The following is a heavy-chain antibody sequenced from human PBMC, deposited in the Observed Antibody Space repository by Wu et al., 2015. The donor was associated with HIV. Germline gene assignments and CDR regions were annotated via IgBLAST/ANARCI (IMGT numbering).Heavy chain of an antibody. CDR3: ARFGSLGIVVVPAAIFRGPGGDYYMDV. CDR1: GYTFTSYG. CDR2: IGAYNGNT. D-gene: IGHD2-2*03. J-gene: IGHJ6*03. V-gene: IGHV1-18*01. Sequence: QVQLVQSGAEVKKPGASVKVSCKASGYTFTSYGISWVRQAPGQGLEWMGWIGAYNGNTNYAQKLQGRVTMTTDTSTSTAYMELRSLRSDDTAVYYCARFGSLGIVVVPAAIFRGPGGDYYMDVWGKGTTVTVSS.